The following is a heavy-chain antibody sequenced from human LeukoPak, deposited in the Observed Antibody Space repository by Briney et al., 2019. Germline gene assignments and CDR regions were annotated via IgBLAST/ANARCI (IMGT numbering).Heavy chain of an antibody. D-gene: IGHD3-16*01. CDR2: ISGSSGTI. CDR3: ARWSEFGVVYSMDV. J-gene: IGHJ6*03. CDR1: EFTFSTYS. Sequence: GGSLRLSCAASEFTFSTYSMNWVRQAPGKGLEWVSYISGSSGTIYYADSVKGRFTISRDNAKTSLYLQMNSLRAEDTAIYYCARWSEFGVVYSMDVWGKRTTVTVSS. V-gene: IGHV3-48*04.